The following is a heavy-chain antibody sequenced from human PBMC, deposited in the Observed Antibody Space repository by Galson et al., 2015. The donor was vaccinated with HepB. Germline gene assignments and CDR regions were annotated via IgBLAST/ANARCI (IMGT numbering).Heavy chain of an antibody. CDR2: IHPHSGDT. J-gene: IGHJ3*01. V-gene: IGHV1-2*02. D-gene: IGHD1-1*01. Sequence: SVKVSCKASGYTFTDYYIHWVRQAPGQGLEWVGWIHPHSGDTNSAQKFQGRVTMTRDTSINTDYMELSSLTSDDTAIYYCARECGNNCGAFNLWGQGTRVTVSA. CDR3: ARECGNNCGAFNL. CDR1: GYTFTDYY.